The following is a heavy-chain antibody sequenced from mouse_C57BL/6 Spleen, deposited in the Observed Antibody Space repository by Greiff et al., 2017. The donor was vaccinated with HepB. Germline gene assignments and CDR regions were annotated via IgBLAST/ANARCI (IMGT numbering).Heavy chain of an antibody. CDR2: ISSGGSYT. J-gene: IGHJ3*01. D-gene: IGHD4-1*01. V-gene: IGHV5-6*01. CDR1: GFTFSSYG. Sequence: EVKLVESGGDLVKPGGSLKLSCAASGFTFSSYGMSWVRQTPDKRLEWVATISSGGSYTYYPDSVKGRFTISRDNAKNTLYLQMSSLKSEDTAMYYCARQGNGDERAFAYWGQGTLVTVSA. CDR3: ARQGNGDERAFAY.